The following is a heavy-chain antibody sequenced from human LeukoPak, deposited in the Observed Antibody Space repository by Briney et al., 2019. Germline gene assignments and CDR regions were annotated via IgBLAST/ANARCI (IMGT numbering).Heavy chain of an antibody. J-gene: IGHJ6*02. Sequence: GGSLRLSCAASGFTFSSYAMSWVRQAPGKGLEWVSTIGVSAGSTYYADSVKGRFSISRDNAKNSVFLHMNSLRVEDTALYYCTRGHYYGMDVWGQGTTVTVSS. CDR3: TRGHYYGMDV. V-gene: IGHV3-23*01. CDR2: IGVSAGST. CDR1: GFTFSSYA.